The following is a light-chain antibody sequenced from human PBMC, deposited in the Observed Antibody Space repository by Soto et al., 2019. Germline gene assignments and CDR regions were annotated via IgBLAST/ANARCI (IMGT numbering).Light chain of an antibody. CDR2: DAS. J-gene: IGKJ1*01. V-gene: IGKV3D-20*02. CDR3: HQRQSWPRT. CDR1: QSVSSSY. Sequence: ELVLTQSPGTLSLSPGERATLSCRASQSVSSSYLAWYQQKPGQAPRLLIYDASSRATGIPDRFSGGGSGTDFTLTISDVQPEDFAVYYCHQRQSWPRTFGQGTKVDIK.